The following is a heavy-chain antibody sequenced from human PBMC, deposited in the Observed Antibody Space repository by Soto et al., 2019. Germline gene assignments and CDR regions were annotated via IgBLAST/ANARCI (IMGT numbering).Heavy chain of an antibody. CDR2: ISGSGGST. CDR3: AKVRGTTIFGVVIEGDFDY. CDR1: GFTFSSYA. J-gene: IGHJ4*02. V-gene: IGHV3-23*01. Sequence: EVQLLESGGGLVQPGGSLRLSCAASGFTFSSYAMSWVRQAPGKGLEWVSAISGSGGSTYYADSVKGRFTISRDNSKNTLYLQMNSLRAEDTAVYYCAKVRGTTIFGVVIEGDFDYWGQGTLVTVSS. D-gene: IGHD3-3*01.